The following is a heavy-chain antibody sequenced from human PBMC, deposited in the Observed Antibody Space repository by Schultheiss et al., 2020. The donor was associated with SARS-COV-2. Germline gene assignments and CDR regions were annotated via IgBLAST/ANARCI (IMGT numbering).Heavy chain of an antibody. CDR1: GLDFGSYA. V-gene: IGHV3-30*03. CDR2: ISYDGSDK. Sequence: VGSLRLSCATSGLDFGSYAMHWIRQAPGKGLEWVAAISYDGSDKYYADSVKGRFTISRDNSQKTMHLQMSSLRIEDTAVYYCRGGYGGNSDYWGQGTLVTVSS. J-gene: IGHJ4*02. D-gene: IGHD4-23*01. CDR3: RGGYGGNSDY.